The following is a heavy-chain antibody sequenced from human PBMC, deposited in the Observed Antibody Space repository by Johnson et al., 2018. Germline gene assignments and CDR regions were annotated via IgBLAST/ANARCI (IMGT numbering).Heavy chain of an antibody. CDR3: ARGPSVVVVPPKPDAFDI. V-gene: IGHV3-30-3*01. CDR1: GFIFSNYP. CDR2: ISYNGSHQ. J-gene: IGHJ3*02. D-gene: IGHD2-15*01. Sequence: QVQLVESGGGVVQXGRSXRLXCVASGFIFSNYPMHWVRQGPGKGLEWVALISYNGSHQDFADSVKGRFTISRDNSKNTLSLQMNSLRTEDTAVFYCARGPSVVVVPPKPDAFDIWGQGTMVTVSS.